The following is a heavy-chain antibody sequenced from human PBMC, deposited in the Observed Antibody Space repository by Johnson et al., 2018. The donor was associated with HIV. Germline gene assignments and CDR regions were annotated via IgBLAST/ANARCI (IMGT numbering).Heavy chain of an antibody. CDR1: GFTFSSYG. V-gene: IGHV3-30*03. Sequence: QVQLVESGGGVVQPGRSLRLSCAASGFTFSSYGMHWVRQAPGKGLEWVAVISYDGSNKYYADSVKGRFTISRENAKNSLYLQMNSLRAGDTAVYYCARGHGSDAFDIWGQGTMVTVSS. CDR3: ARGHGSDAFDI. CDR2: ISYDGSNK. D-gene: IGHD2-2*03. J-gene: IGHJ3*02.